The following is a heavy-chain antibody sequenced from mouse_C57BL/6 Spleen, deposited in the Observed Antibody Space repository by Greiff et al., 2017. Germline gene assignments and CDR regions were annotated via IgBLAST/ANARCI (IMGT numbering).Heavy chain of an antibody. V-gene: IGHV1-4*01. D-gene: IGHD2-4*01. CDR1: GYTFTSYT. CDR3: AREIDDYDGYAMDY. J-gene: IGHJ4*01. Sequence: QVQLKESGAELARPGASVKMSCKASGYTFTSYTMHWVKQRPGQGLEWIGYINPSSGYTKYNQKFKDKATLTADKSSSTAYMQLSSLTSEDSAVYYCAREIDDYDGYAMDYWGQGTSVTVSS. CDR2: INPSSGYT.